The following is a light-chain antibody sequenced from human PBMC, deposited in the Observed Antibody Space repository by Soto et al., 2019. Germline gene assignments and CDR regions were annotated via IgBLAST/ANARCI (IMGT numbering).Light chain of an antibody. Sequence: QTVVTQEPSFSVSPGGTVTLTCALTSGSVSTRNFPSWYQQIPGQAPRTLIYTTSILSSGVPGRFSGSILGNKAALTITGAQADDESDYYCALYLGSGIWVFGGGTKLTVL. CDR3: ALYLGSGIWV. CDR2: TTS. V-gene: IGLV8-61*01. CDR1: SGSVSTRNF. J-gene: IGLJ3*02.